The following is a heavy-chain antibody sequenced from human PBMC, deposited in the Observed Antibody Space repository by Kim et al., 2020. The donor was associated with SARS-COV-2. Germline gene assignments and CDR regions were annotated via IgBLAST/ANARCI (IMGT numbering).Heavy chain of an antibody. CDR3: ANSRRVLYGDYVVEAGFDYSYNGVDV. CDR2: ISYDGSNK. V-gene: IGHV3-30*18. J-gene: IGHJ6*01. D-gene: IGHD4-17*01. CDR1: GFTFSSYG. Sequence: GGSLRLSCAASGFTFSSYGMHWVRQAPGKGLEWVAVISYDGSNKYYADSVKGRFTISRDNSKNTLYLQMNSLRAEDTAVYYCANSRRVLYGDYVVEAGFDYSYNGVDVWGQGATVTVSS.